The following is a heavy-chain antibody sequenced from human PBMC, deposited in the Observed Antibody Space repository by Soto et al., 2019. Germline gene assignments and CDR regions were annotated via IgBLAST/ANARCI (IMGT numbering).Heavy chain of an antibody. CDR3: ARSPLWFGKTHYGMDV. D-gene: IGHD3-10*01. J-gene: IGHJ6*02. Sequence: ASVKVSCKASGYAFSGYGISWVRQAPGQGLEWMGWISAYNGNSNYAQKFQGRVTMTTDTSTNTAYMELRSLRSDDTAVYYCARSPLWFGKTHYGMDVWGQGTTVTVSS. V-gene: IGHV1-18*04. CDR2: ISAYNGNS. CDR1: GYAFSGYG.